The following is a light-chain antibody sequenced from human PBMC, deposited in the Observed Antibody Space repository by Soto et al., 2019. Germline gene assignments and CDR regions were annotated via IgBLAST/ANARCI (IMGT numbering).Light chain of an antibody. CDR1: QSVSSAY. J-gene: IGKJ2*01. Sequence: EIVLTQSPGTLSLSPGERASLSCRASQSVSSAYFAWYQHKPGQAPRLLIYGASNRATGIPDRFSGSGSGTDFTLTISRLEPEDFAVYFCQQYGRSPPFTFGQGTKVEIK. CDR3: QQYGRSPPFT. CDR2: GAS. V-gene: IGKV3-20*01.